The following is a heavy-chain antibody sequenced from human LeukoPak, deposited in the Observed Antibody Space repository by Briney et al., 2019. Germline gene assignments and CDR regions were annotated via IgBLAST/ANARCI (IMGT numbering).Heavy chain of an antibody. CDR1: GFTFDDCA. CDR2: ISWNSGSI. V-gene: IGHV3-9*01. D-gene: IGHD5-18*01. J-gene: IGHJ4*02. CDR3: AKDLERGYSYGYGFFVNDFDY. Sequence: GGSLRLSCAASGFTFDDCAMHLVRQAPGKGLEWVSGISWNSGSIAYADSVRGRFTISRDNAKNSLYLQMNSLRAEDTALYYCAKDLERGYSYGYGFFVNDFDYWGQGTLVTVSS.